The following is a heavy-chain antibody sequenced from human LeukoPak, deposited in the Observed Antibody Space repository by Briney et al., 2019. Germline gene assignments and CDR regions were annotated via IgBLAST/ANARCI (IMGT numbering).Heavy chain of an antibody. Sequence: GGSLRLSCAASGFTVSSNYMSWVRQAPGKGLEWVSGIYSGGSTYYADSVKGRFTISRDNSKNTLYLQMNSLRAEDTAVYYCASEASSGWYGYFQHWGQGTLVTVSS. D-gene: IGHD6-19*01. CDR1: GFTVSSNY. V-gene: IGHV3-53*01. CDR3: ASEASSGWYGYFQH. J-gene: IGHJ1*01. CDR2: IYSGGST.